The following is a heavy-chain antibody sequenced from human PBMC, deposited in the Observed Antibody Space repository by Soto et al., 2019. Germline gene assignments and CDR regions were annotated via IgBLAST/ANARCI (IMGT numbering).Heavy chain of an antibody. CDR2: IYPGDSDI. V-gene: IGHV5-51*01. D-gene: IGHD3-10*01. J-gene: IGHJ6*02. Sequence: GESLKISCEGSGYRFTSYWIGWVRQLPGKGLEWMGIIYPGDSDIRYSPSFQGQVTISADKSISTAYLQWSSLQASDSAMYYCARSGGGGRGKYYWYYGMEVWGQGTTVTVSS. CDR1: GYRFTSYW. CDR3: ARSGGGGRGKYYWYYGMEV.